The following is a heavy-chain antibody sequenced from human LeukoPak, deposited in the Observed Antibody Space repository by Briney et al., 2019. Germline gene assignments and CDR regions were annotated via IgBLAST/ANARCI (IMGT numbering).Heavy chain of an antibody. CDR1: GGSVSSSSYY. D-gene: IGHD3-3*01. CDR2: IYYSGST. CDR3: ARLTHYDFWSGYYTGLDWYFDL. Sequence: SETLSLTCTVSGGSVSSSSYYWGWIRQPPGKGLEWIGSIYYSGSTYYNPSLKSRVTISVDTSKNQFSLKLSSVTAADTAVYCCARLTHYDFWSGYYTGLDWYFDLWGRGTLVTVSS. V-gene: IGHV4-39*01. J-gene: IGHJ2*01.